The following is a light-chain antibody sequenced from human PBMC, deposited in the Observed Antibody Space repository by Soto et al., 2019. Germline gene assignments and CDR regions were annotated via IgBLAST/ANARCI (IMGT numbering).Light chain of an antibody. V-gene: IGKV1-39*01. CDR1: QAISNY. CDR3: QHRET. CDR2: AAS. Sequence: DTQVTQSPSSLSASVGDRVTITCRASQAISNYLHWYRQKPGKAPELLISAASTLQSGVPSRFSGSGSGTEFTLTINSLQPEDFAPYYCQHRETFGPGTKVDVK. J-gene: IGKJ3*01.